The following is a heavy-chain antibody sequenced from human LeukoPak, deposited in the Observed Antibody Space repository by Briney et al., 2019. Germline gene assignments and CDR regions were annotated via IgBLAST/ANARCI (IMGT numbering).Heavy chain of an antibody. CDR2: ISDSGDNT. V-gene: IGHV3-23*01. CDR1: GFTFNNYA. Sequence: GGSLRLSCAASGFTFNNYAMNWVRQAPGKGLEWVSTISDSGDNTYYADSVKGRFTISRDNSKDTLYLQMNNLRAEDTAVHFCARVPGRASSYYFDYWGQGTLVTVPS. J-gene: IGHJ4*02. CDR3: ARVPGRASSYYFDY.